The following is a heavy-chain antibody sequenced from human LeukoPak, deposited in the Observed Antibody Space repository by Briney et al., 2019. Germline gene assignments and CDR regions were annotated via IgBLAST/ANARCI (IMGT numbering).Heavy chain of an antibody. Sequence: ASVKVSCKASGYTFTGYNMHWVRQAPGQGLEWMGCINPDSGDTNYAQRFQGRVTMTRDTSISTAYMELSRLRSDDTAMYYCVRGSSTYFDYWGQGTLVTVSS. V-gene: IGHV1-2*02. CDR3: VRGSSTYFDY. CDR2: INPDSGDT. J-gene: IGHJ4*02. CDR1: GYTFTGYN.